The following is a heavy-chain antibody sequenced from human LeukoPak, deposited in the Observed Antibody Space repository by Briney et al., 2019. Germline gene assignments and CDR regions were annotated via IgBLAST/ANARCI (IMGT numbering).Heavy chain of an antibody. V-gene: IGHV4-39*07. CDR2: FYYSGST. CDR3: ARFRGSSGRSEEYYFDY. Sequence: SETLSLTCTVSGGSITSSSYYWGWIRQPPGKGLQWIGSFYYSGSTYYNPSLKSRVTISVDKSKNQFSLKLSSVTAADTAVYYCARFRGSSGRSEEYYFDYWGQGTLVTVSS. J-gene: IGHJ4*02. D-gene: IGHD3-22*01. CDR1: GGSITSSSYY.